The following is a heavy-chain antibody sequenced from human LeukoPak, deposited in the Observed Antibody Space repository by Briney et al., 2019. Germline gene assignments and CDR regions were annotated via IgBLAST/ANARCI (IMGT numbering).Heavy chain of an antibody. Sequence: GRSLRLSCAASGFTFSNYAMHWVRQAPGKGLEWVAVISHDGSNKYHADSVEGRFTISRNNPKNTLYLQMNGLRPEDTAVYYCARETAGGNYYFDYWGQGTLVTVSS. CDR3: ARETAGGNYYFDY. CDR1: GFTFSNYA. D-gene: IGHD6-13*01. J-gene: IGHJ4*02. CDR2: ISHDGSNK. V-gene: IGHV3-30-3*01.